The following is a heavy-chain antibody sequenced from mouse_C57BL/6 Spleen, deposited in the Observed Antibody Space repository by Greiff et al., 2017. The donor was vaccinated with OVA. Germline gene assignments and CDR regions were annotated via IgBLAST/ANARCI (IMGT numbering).Heavy chain of an antibody. CDR1: GYTFTSYW. V-gene: IGHV1-52*01. J-gene: IGHJ2*01. D-gene: IGHD1-1*01. CDR2: IDPSDSET. Sequence: QVQLQQPGAELVRPGSSVKLSCKASGYTFTSYWMHWVKQRPIQGLEWIGNIDPSDSETHYNQKFKDKATLTVDKSSSTAYMQLSSLTSEDSAVYYCARGEFITTVVAPDYWGQGTTLTVSS. CDR3: ARGEFITTVVAPDY.